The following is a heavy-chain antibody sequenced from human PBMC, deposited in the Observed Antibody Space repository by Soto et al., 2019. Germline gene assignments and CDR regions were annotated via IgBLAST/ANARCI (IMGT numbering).Heavy chain of an antibody. CDR1: GGSISSYY. CDR2: IYYSGST. Sequence: QGQLQESGPGLVKPSETLSLTCTVSGGSISSYYWSWIRQPPGTGLEWIGFIYYSGSTNYNPSLKSRVTISVDTSKNQSTLKLRSVTAAATAVYYCARTKPRILNDCYDIDVWGKGTTVTVSS. V-gene: IGHV4-59*08. CDR3: ARTKPRILNDCYDIDV. J-gene: IGHJ6*03.